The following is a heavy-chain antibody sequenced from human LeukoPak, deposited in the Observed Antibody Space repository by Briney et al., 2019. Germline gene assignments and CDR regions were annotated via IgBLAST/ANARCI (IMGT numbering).Heavy chain of an antibody. CDR1: GFTFSSYS. Sequence: GGSLRLSCAASGFTFSSYSMNWVRQAPGKGLEWVSYISSSSSTIYYAVSVKGRFAISRDNAKNSLYLQMNSLRAEDTAVYYCASLVFVVVPAAPRDGTGDNWFDPWGRGTLVTVSS. CDR3: ASLVFVVVPAAPRDGTGDNWFDP. D-gene: IGHD2-2*01. V-gene: IGHV3-48*01. J-gene: IGHJ5*02. CDR2: ISSSSSTI.